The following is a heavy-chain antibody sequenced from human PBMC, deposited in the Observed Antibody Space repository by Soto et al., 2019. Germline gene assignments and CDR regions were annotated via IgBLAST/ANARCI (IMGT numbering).Heavy chain of an antibody. Sequence: EVHLVESGGGLVKSGGSLRLSCEASEFTLSSFRMTWIRQAPGRGLEWVSSMSGSSKYIHYADSVKGRFTISRDNAKNSLYLQMNRLRAEDTAVYYXXXXXEDEGSSSLRVYYXXXVWGQGTTVXVS. V-gene: IGHV3-21*01. CDR3: XXXXEDEGSSSLRVYYXXXV. J-gene: IGHJ6*02. D-gene: IGHD6-6*01. CDR2: MSGSSKYI. CDR1: EFTLSSFR.